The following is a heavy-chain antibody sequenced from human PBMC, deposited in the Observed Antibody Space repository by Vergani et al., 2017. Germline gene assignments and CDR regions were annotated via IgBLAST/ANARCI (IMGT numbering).Heavy chain of an antibody. CDR2: ICHTEDT. Sequence: QAQLQESGPGLVKPPGTLSLTCAVSGDSISSNNCWTWVRQPPGKGLEWIGEICHTEDTKYSPSLKSRVTVSVDESRNLFSLRLNSVTAAETAVYYCATIGYRRWGYYFDYWGQGTLVTVSS. V-gene: IGHV4-4*03. J-gene: IGHJ4*02. CDR3: ATIGYRRWGYYFDY. CDR1: GDSISSNNC. D-gene: IGHD2-2*02.